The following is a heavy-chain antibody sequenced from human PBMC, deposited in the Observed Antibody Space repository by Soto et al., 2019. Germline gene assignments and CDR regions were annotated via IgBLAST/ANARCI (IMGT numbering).Heavy chain of an antibody. V-gene: IGHV3-11*01. CDR3: ASYSVTKSPRDI. D-gene: IGHD4-17*01. J-gene: IGHJ3*02. CDR1: GFTFSDDY. CDR2: ISSSGVGR. Sequence: QVQLVESGGGVVKPGGSLRLSCAASGFTFSDDYMTWSRQTPRNGLELVPDISSSGVGRYYADSVKGRFTFSRDNSENLLFLKINSLRAGDTAVYYCASYSVTKSPRDIWGQGTMVTVSS.